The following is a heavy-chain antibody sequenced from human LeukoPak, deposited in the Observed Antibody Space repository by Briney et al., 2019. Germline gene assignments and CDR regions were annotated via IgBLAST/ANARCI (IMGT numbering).Heavy chain of an antibody. CDR2: IYYSGST. Sequence: PSETLSLTCTVSGGSISSATYYWAWIRQPPGKGLEWIGYIYYSGSTSYNPSLKSRVTISVDTSKNQFSLKLSSVTAADTAVYYCARIGNSGAFDIWGQGTMVTVSS. V-gene: IGHV4-61*05. CDR3: ARIGNSGAFDI. J-gene: IGHJ3*02. CDR1: GGSISSATYY. D-gene: IGHD4-23*01.